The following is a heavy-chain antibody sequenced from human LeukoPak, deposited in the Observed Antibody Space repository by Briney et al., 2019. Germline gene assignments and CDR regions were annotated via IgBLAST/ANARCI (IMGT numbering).Heavy chain of an antibody. V-gene: IGHV3-21*06. CDR3: ARSRDGYNLLGY. Sequence: GGSLRLSCAASGFSFSSYRMNWVRQAPGKGLEGVSSVSNSGDYIHYADSVKGRFTISRDNSKNSLYLQMNSLRAEDTAVYYCARSRDGYNLLGYWGQGTLVTVSS. CDR1: GFSFSSYR. J-gene: IGHJ4*02. D-gene: IGHD5-24*01. CDR2: VSNSGDYI.